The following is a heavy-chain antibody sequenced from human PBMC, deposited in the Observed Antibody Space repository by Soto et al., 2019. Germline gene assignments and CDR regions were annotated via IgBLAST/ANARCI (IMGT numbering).Heavy chain of an antibody. Sequence: GGSLRLSCAASGFTFSSYSMNWVRQAPGKGLEWVSSISSSSSYIFYADSVKGRFTISRDNAKNSLNLQMSSLRAEDTAVYYCARVPRSTVVTPSHFDYWGQGTLVTVSS. CDR3: ARVPRSTVVTPSHFDY. D-gene: IGHD2-21*02. V-gene: IGHV3-21*01. J-gene: IGHJ4*02. CDR1: GFTFSSYS. CDR2: ISSSSSYI.